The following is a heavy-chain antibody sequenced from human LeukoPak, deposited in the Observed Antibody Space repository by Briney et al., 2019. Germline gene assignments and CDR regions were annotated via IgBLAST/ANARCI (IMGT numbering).Heavy chain of an antibody. J-gene: IGHJ4*02. Sequence: GGSLRLSCAASGFTFSRYSMNWVRQAPGKGLEWISYISPSSTSIHYADSVKGRFTISRDNAKNSLYLQMNSLRDEDTAVYYCAKVEVDELVGRFRDWGQGTLVTVSS. CDR1: GFTFSRYS. D-gene: IGHD2-15*01. CDR2: ISPSSTSI. CDR3: AKVEVDELVGRFRD. V-gene: IGHV3-48*02.